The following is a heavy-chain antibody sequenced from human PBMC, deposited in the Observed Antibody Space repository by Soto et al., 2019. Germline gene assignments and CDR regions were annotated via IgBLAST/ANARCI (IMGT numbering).Heavy chain of an antibody. CDR3: ARGYSYGISDPNIIFEGGPGPIFDY. CDR1: GGTFSSYA. Sequence: GASVKVSCKASGGTFSSYAISWVRQAPGQGLEWMGGIIPIFGTANYAQKFQGRVTITADESTSTAYMELSSLRSEDTAVYYCARGYSYGISDPNIIFEGGPGPIFDYWGQGTLVTVSS. D-gene: IGHD5-18*01. V-gene: IGHV1-69*13. J-gene: IGHJ4*02. CDR2: IIPIFGTA.